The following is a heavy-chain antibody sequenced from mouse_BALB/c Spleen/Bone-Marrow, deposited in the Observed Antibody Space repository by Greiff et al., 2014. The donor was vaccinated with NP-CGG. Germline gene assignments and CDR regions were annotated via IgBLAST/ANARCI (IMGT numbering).Heavy chain of an antibody. Sequence: EVQLQESGGGLVKPGGSLKLSCAASGFTFSSYAMSWVRQTPEKRLEWVATISGGGSYTYYPDSVKGRFTISRDNAKNTLYLQMSSLRSEDTAMYYCARHGITRLLDYWGQGTTLTVSS. CDR2: ISGGGSYT. V-gene: IGHV5-9-3*01. D-gene: IGHD2-4*01. J-gene: IGHJ2*01. CDR1: GFTFSSYA. CDR3: ARHGITRLLDY.